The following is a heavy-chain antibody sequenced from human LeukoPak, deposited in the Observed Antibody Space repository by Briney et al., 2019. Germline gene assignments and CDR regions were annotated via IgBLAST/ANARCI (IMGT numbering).Heavy chain of an antibody. D-gene: IGHD2-21*02. CDR2: ISGNDDRT. V-gene: IGHV3-23*01. J-gene: IGHJ4*02. CDR3: AKDCGGDCYYDSVF. Sequence: SGGSLRLSCAASGFTFSRYWMSWVRQAPGKGLEWVSAISGNDDRTYYADSVKGRFTISRDNSKNTLYLQMNSLRAEDTAVYYCAKDCGGDCYYDSVFWGQGILVTASS. CDR1: GFTFSRYW.